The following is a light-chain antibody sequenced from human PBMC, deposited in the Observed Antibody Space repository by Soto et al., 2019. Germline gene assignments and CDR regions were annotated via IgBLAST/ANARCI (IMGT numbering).Light chain of an antibody. V-gene: IGKV3-15*01. CDR3: QQYENWSSIT. Sequence: IVMKQSPATLSVSKGERATLSCRASQSVSSNLAWYQHIPGQAPTLVIYDTSTRATGIPARFSGYGSGTEFTLTISSLQSEDFAVYYCQQYENWSSITFGQGTLLEI. CDR2: DTS. CDR1: QSVSSN. J-gene: IGKJ5*01.